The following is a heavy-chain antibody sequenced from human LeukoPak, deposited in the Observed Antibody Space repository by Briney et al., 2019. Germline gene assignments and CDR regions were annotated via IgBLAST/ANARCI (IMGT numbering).Heavy chain of an antibody. J-gene: IGHJ4*02. CDR3: ARCLDSSSPLGGY. Sequence: SETLSLTCTVSGGSISSYYWSWIRQPPGKGLEWIGYIYYSGSTNYNPSLKSRVTISVDTSKTQFSLKLSSVTAADTAVYYCARCLDSSSPLGGYWGQGTLVTVSS. CDR2: IYYSGST. D-gene: IGHD6-6*01. CDR1: GGSISSYY. V-gene: IGHV4-59*01.